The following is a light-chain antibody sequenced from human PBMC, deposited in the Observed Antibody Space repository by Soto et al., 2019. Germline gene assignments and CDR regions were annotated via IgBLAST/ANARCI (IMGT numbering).Light chain of an antibody. J-gene: IGLJ3*02. CDR1: ALPKQY. Sequence: SHELTQPPSVSVSPGQTARIACSGDALPKQYAYWYQQKPGQAPVLLIYKDKERPSGIPERFSGSSSGTTVTLTIGGVQAEDEADYYCQSSDRGDTYWVFGGGTKVTVL. CDR2: KDK. CDR3: QSSDRGDTYWV. V-gene: IGLV3-25*02.